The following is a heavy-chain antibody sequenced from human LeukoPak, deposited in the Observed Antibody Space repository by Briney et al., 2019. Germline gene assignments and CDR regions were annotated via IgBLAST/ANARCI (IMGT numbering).Heavy chain of an antibody. J-gene: IGHJ2*01. D-gene: IGHD3-10*01. CDR3: AKSYDNHIWYFHL. V-gene: IGHV3-33*06. CDR1: GFTFSTYG. Sequence: QPGRSLRLSCAASGFTFSTYGMNWVRQAPGKGLEWVAIIWYDGNNKYYADSVKGRFTISRDNSKNTLYLQMNSLRADDTAVYYCAKSYDNHIWYFHLWGRGTLVTVSS. CDR2: IWYDGNNK.